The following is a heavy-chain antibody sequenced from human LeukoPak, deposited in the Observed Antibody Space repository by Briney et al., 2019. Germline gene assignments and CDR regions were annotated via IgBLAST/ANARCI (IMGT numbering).Heavy chain of an antibody. Sequence: AGGSLRLSCAASGFTLSSYAMSWVRHAPGKGLEWGSAISGSGGSTYYADSVKGRFTISRDNSKNTLYLQMNSLRAEDTAVYYCAKDSWAPLGGEILYWGQGTLVTVSS. D-gene: IGHD3-16*01. J-gene: IGHJ4*02. CDR3: AKDSWAPLGGEILY. CDR1: GFTLSSYA. V-gene: IGHV3-23*01. CDR2: ISGSGGST.